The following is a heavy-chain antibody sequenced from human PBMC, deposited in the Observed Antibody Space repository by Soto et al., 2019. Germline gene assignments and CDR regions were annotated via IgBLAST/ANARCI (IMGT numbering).Heavy chain of an antibody. J-gene: IGHJ1*01. CDR2: ISGSGDST. CDR1: GFTFSSYA. D-gene: IGHD6-19*01. Sequence: GGSLRLSCAASGFTFSSYAMSWVRQAPGKGLEWVSGISGSGDSTYYADSVKGRFTISRDNSKDTLYLQMNSLRAEDTAVYYCAKGVPGIAVAGTGYFQHWGQGTQVTVSS. V-gene: IGHV3-23*01. CDR3: AKGVPGIAVAGTGYFQH.